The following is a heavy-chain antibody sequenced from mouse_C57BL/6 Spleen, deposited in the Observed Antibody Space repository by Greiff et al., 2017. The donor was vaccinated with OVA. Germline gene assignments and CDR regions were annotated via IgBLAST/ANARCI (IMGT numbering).Heavy chain of an antibody. D-gene: IGHD1-1*01. CDR3: TGDLPLRAFAY. CDR1: GFTFSNYW. V-gene: IGHV6-3*01. J-gene: IGHJ3*01. CDR2: IRLKSDNYAT. Sequence: EVKLVESGGGLVQPGGSMKLSCVASGFTFSNYWMNWVRQSPEKGLEWVAQIRLKSDNYATHYAESVKGRFTISRDDSKSSVYLQMNNVRAEDTGIYYCTGDLPLRAFAYWGQGTLVTVSA.